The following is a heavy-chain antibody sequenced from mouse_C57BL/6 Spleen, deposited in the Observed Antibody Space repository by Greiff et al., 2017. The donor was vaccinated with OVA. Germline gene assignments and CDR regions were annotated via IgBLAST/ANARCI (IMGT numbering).Heavy chain of an antibody. V-gene: IGHV5-12*01. CDR3: ARRGTTVVGDWYFDV. CDR1: GFTFSDYY. D-gene: IGHD1-1*01. J-gene: IGHJ1*03. Sequence: EVQGVESGGGLVQPGGSLKLSCAASGFTFSDYYMYWVRQTPEKRLEWVAYISNGGGSTYYPDTVKGRFTISRDNAKNTLYLQMSRLKSEDTAMYYCARRGTTVVGDWYFDVWGTGTTVTVSS. CDR2: ISNGGGST.